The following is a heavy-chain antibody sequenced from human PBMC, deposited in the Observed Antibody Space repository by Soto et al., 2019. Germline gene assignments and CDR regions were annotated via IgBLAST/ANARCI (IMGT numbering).Heavy chain of an antibody. D-gene: IGHD6-13*01. CDR1: GDTFTSYY. Sequence: ASVKVSCKASGDTFTSYYMHWVRQAPGQGLEWMGIINPSGGSTSYAQKFQGRVTMTRDTSTSTVYMELSSLRSEDTAVYYCARDRVGTAAPPDVWGQGTTVTVSS. CDR2: INPSGGST. CDR3: ARDRVGTAAPPDV. J-gene: IGHJ6*02. V-gene: IGHV1-46*01.